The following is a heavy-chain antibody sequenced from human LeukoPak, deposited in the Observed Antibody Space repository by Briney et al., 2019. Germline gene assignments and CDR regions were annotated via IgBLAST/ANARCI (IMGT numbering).Heavy chain of an antibody. D-gene: IGHD5-24*01. V-gene: IGHV1-69*13. CDR2: IIPIFGTA. J-gene: IGHJ6*04. CDR1: GGTFSSYA. Sequence: ASVTVSCTASGGTFSSYAISCLRQAPGQGLEWMGGIIPIFGTANYAQKFQGRVTITADESTSTAYMELSSLRSEDTAVYYCARYGSRDGDYYYYGMDVWGKGTTVTVSS. CDR3: ARYGSRDGDYYYYGMDV.